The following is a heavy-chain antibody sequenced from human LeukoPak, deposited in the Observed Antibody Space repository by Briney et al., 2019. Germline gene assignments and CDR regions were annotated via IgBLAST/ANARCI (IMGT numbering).Heavy chain of an antibody. CDR1: GFTFDDYA. D-gene: IGHD5-12*01. J-gene: IGHJ2*01. CDR2: ISWNSGSI. Sequence: PGRSLRLSCAASGFTFDDYAMHWVRQAPGKGLEWVSGISWNSGSIGYADSVKGRFTISRDNAKNSLYLQMNSLRTEDTALYYCAKDSPRRYSGYGWYFDLWGRGTLVTVSS. CDR3: AKDSPRRYSGYGWYFDL. V-gene: IGHV3-9*01.